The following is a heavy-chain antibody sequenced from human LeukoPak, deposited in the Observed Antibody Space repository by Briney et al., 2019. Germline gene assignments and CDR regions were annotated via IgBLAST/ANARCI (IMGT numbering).Heavy chain of an antibody. V-gene: IGHV4-59*01. CDR1: GGSISSSY. J-gene: IGHJ4*02. D-gene: IGHD3-10*01. Sequence: SETLSLTCTVSGGSISSSYWSWIRQTPGKGLEWIGHIYYSGSTNFNPSLKSRVTLSLDTSKNQFSLKLISVTAADTAVYYCARGLPFGELYFDSWGQGILVTVSS. CDR3: ARGLPFGELYFDS. CDR2: IYYSGST.